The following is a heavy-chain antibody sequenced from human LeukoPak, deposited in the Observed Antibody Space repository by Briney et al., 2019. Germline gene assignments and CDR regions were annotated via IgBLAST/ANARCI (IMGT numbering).Heavy chain of an antibody. CDR1: GFTLSSYA. V-gene: IGHV3-30-3*01. CDR2: ISYDGSNK. D-gene: IGHD6-13*01. CDR3: ARPIAAAGTRSSYFDY. J-gene: IGHJ4*02. Sequence: GGSLRLSCAASGFTLSSYAMHWVRQAPGKGLEWVAVISYDGSNKYYADSVKGRFTISRDNSKNTLYLQMNSLRAEDTAVYYCARPIAAAGTRSSYFDYWGQGTLVTVSS.